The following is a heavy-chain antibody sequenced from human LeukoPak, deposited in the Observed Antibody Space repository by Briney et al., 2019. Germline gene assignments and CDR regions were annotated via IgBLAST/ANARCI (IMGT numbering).Heavy chain of an antibody. J-gene: IGHJ3*02. CDR2: INSRSSTI. Sequence: PGGSLRLSCAASRFTFSNYGVNWVRQAPGKELEWVSYINSRSSTIYYADSVRGRFTISRDNAKNSLYLQMNSLKAEDTAIYYCAREVGTPQAFDIWAKGQWSPSLQ. V-gene: IGHV3-48*01. CDR3: AREVGTPQAFDI. CDR1: RFTFSNYG. D-gene: IGHD1-26*01.